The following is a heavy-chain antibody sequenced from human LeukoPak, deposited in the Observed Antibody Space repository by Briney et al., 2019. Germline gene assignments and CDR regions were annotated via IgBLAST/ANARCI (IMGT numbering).Heavy chain of an antibody. Sequence: GGSLRLSCAASGFTFSRYWMHWVRQAPGEGLVWVSRIDPDDSGSSYADSVKGRFTISRDNAKNTLWLQMNSLGADDTAVYYCAGVRAGANRAFDVWGQGTVVAVSS. D-gene: IGHD4/OR15-4a*01. V-gene: IGHV3-74*01. CDR2: IDPDDSGS. J-gene: IGHJ3*01. CDR3: AGVRAGANRAFDV. CDR1: GFTFSRYW.